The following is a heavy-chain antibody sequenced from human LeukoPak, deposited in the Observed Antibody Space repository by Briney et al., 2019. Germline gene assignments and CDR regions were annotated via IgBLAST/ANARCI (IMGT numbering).Heavy chain of an antibody. CDR3: ARAAYYYDSSPNWFDP. CDR2: VSAYNGNT. J-gene: IGHJ5*02. CDR1: GYTFTSYG. D-gene: IGHD3-22*01. Sequence: ASVKVSCKASGYTFTSYGIRWVRQAPGQGLEWMGWVSAYNGNTNYAQKLQGRVTMTTDTSTSTAYMELRSLRSDDTAVYYCARAAYYYDSSPNWFDPWGQGTLVTVSS. V-gene: IGHV1-18*01.